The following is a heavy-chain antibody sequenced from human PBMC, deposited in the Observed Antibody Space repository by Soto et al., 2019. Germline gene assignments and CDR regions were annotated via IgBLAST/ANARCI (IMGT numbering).Heavy chain of an antibody. V-gene: IGHV3-49*03. CDR1: GFTFGDYA. D-gene: IGHD3-3*01. J-gene: IGHJ6*02. Sequence: PGGSLRLSCTASGFTFGDYAMSWSRQAPGKGLEWVGFIRSKAYGGTTEYAASVKGRFTISRDDSKSIAYLQMNSLKTEDTAVYYCTRVPSDFWSGYYSYYGMDVWGQGTTVTVSS. CDR2: IRSKAYGGTT. CDR3: TRVPSDFWSGYYSYYGMDV.